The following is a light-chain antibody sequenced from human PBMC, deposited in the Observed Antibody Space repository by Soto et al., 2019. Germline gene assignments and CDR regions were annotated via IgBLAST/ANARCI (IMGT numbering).Light chain of an antibody. V-gene: IGKV1-6*01. CDR3: QQCFWHWT. CDR2: ATS. CDR1: QGIRND. J-gene: IGKJ1*01. Sequence: AIQMTQSPSSLSASIGDRVTITCRASQGIRNDLSWYQQKPGKAPKLLMYATSRLQSGVPSRFSGSGSGTDFTLTISSLQPDDFATYYCQQCFWHWTFGQGTKVDIK.